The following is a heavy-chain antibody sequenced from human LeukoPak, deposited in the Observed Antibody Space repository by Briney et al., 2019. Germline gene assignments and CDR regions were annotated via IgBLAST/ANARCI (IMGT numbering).Heavy chain of an antibody. CDR1: GFTFSSYA. J-gene: IGHJ5*02. CDR2: ISYDGSNK. V-gene: IGHV3-30*01. Sequence: PGGSLRLSCAASGFTFSSYAMHWVRQAPGKGLEWVAVISYDGSNKYYADSVKGRFTISRDNSKNTLYLQMNSLRAEDTAVYYCARDDCSSTSCLNNWFDPWGQGTLVTVSS. D-gene: IGHD2-2*01. CDR3: ARDDCSSTSCLNNWFDP.